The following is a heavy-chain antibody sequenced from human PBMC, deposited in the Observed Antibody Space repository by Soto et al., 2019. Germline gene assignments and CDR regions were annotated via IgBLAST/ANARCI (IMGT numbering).Heavy chain of an antibody. D-gene: IGHD3-3*01. CDR2: ISSSSSTI. Sequence: ESGGGLVQPGGSLRLSCAASGFTFSSYSMNWVRQAPGKGLEWVSYISSSSSTIYYEDSVKGRFTISRDNAKNSLYLQMNSLRAEDTAVYYCARRKPTILRFLEWLTPYFDYWGQGTLVTVSS. CDR3: ARRKPTILRFLEWLTPYFDY. V-gene: IGHV3-48*01. CDR1: GFTFSSYS. J-gene: IGHJ4*02.